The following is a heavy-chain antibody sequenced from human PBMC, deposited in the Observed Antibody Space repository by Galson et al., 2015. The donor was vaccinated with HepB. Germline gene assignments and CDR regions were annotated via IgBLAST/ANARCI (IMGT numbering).Heavy chain of an antibody. CDR3: ARDGDYYGSGDAFDI. D-gene: IGHD3-10*01. Sequence: SLRLSCAASGFTFSSYAMHWVRQAPGKRLEWVAVISYDGSNKYYADSVKGRFTISRDNSKNTLYLQMNSLRAEDTAVYYCARDGDYYGSGDAFDIWGQGTMVTVSS. CDR2: ISYDGSNK. CDR1: GFTFSSYA. V-gene: IGHV3-30*04. J-gene: IGHJ3*02.